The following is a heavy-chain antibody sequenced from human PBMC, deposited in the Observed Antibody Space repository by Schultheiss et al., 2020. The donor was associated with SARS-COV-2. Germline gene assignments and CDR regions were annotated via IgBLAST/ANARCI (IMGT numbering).Heavy chain of an antibody. J-gene: IGHJ4*02. CDR2: INHSGST. Sequence: SETLSLTCTVSGGSITGYYWSWIRQPPGKGLEWIGEINHSGSTNYNPSLKSRVTISVDTSKNQFSLKLSSVTAADTAVYYCARDEGDLGYWGQGTLVTVSS. CDR1: GGSITGYY. V-gene: IGHV4-34*01. CDR3: ARDEGDLGY.